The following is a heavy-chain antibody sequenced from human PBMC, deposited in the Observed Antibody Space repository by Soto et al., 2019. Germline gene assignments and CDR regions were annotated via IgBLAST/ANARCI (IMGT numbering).Heavy chain of an antibody. V-gene: IGHV3-11*01. CDR1: GFTFSDYY. J-gene: IGHJ6*02. CDR2: ISSSGSTI. Sequence: PGGSLRLSCAASGFTFSDYYMSWIRQAPGKELEWVSYISSSGSTIYYADSVKGRFTISRDNAKNSLYLQMNSLRAEDTAVYYCARDDYSNRYYYYYYGMDVWGQGTTVTVSS. CDR3: ARDDYSNRYYYYYYGMDV. D-gene: IGHD4-4*01.